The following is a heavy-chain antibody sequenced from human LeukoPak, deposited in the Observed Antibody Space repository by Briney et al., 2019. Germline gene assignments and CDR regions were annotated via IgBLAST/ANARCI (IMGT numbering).Heavy chain of an antibody. V-gene: IGHV4-59*01. CDR1: GGSISSYY. Sequence: PSETLSHTCTVSGGSISSYYWSWIRQPPGKGLEWIGYIYYSGSTNYNPSLKSRVTISVDTSKNQFSLKLSSVTAADTAVYYCAREALGAFDIWGQGTMVTVSS. CDR2: IYYSGST. CDR3: AREALGAFDI. J-gene: IGHJ3*02.